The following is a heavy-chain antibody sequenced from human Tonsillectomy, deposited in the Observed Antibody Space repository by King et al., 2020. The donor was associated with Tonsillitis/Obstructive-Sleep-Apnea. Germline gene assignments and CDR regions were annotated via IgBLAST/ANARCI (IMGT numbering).Heavy chain of an antibody. D-gene: IGHD5-18*01. Sequence: VQLVESGGGVVQPGRSLRLSCAASGFTFSSYVMHWVRQAPGKGREWVAVISYDGSNKYYADSVKGRFTIFRDISKNTLYLQMNSLRAEDTAVYYCARGGARGYSYGPGDGMDVWGQGTTVTVSS. J-gene: IGHJ6*02. V-gene: IGHV3-30*04. CDR1: GFTFSSYV. CDR3: ARGGARGYSYGPGDGMDV. CDR2: ISYDGSNK.